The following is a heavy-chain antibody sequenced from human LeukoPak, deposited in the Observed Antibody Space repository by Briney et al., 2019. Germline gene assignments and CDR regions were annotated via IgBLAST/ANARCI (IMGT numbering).Heavy chain of an antibody. CDR2: ISGSGGTT. CDR1: GFSFSNYA. Sequence: PGGSLRLSCASSGFSFSNYAMSWVRQAPAKGLEWVSSISGSGGTTHYADTVKGRFTISRDNSKNTLFLQMNSLRAAHTAVYYCAKTMAVAGHDTFDIWGQGTMVTVSS. D-gene: IGHD6-19*01. J-gene: IGHJ3*02. V-gene: IGHV3-23*01. CDR3: AKTMAVAGHDTFDI.